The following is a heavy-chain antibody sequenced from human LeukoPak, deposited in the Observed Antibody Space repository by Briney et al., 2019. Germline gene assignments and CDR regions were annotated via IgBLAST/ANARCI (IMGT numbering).Heavy chain of an antibody. J-gene: IGHJ1*01. CDR2: IWFDGSYK. Sequence: PGGSLRLSCAASGFTFNNYGMHWVRQAPGKGLEWVAIIWFDGSYKYYADSVKGRFTISRDNSKNTLYLQMNSLRAEDTAVYYRARGEYYDSSGYSQYFQHWGQGTLVTVSS. V-gene: IGHV3-33*01. D-gene: IGHD3-22*01. CDR1: GFTFNNYG. CDR3: ARGEYYDSSGYSQYFQH.